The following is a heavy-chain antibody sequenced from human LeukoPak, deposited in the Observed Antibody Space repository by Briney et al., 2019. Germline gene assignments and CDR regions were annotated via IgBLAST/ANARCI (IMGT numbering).Heavy chain of an antibody. CDR3: ARDRLMTTFQYFDY. D-gene: IGHD4-11*01. J-gene: IGHJ4*02. V-gene: IGHV1-69*13. CDR2: IIPIFGTA. CDR1: VGTFSIYA. Sequence: SVKVSCKASVGTFSIYAISWVRQAPGQGLEWMGGIIPIFGTANYAQKFQGRVTITADESTSTAYMELSSLRSEDTAVYYCARDRLMTTFQYFDYWGQGTLVTVSS.